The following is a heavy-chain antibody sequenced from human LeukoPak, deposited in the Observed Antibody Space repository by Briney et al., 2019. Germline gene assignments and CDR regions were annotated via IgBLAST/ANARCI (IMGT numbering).Heavy chain of an antibody. CDR2: VSAYNGDT. CDR3: ARVIPYYYDSSGYYDY. Sequence: GASVKVSCKASGYTFTSYGISWVRQAPGQGLEWMGWVSAYNGDTNYAQKLQGRVTMTTDTSTSTAYMELRSLRSDDTAVYYCARVIPYYYDSSGYYDYWGQGTLVTVSS. J-gene: IGHJ4*02. CDR1: GYTFTSYG. D-gene: IGHD3-22*01. V-gene: IGHV1-18*01.